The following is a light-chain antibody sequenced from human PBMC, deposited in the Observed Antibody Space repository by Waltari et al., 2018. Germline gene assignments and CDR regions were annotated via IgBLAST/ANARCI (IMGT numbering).Light chain of an antibody. V-gene: IGKV3-11*01. CDR2: DAS. J-gene: IGKJ1*01. Sequence: IVLTHSPATLSLSPAERATLSCRTSQRVSSYLAWYHQKPGQASRLLIYDASNRSTGIPARCSGGGSGTDFTLTISSLEPDDFAVYYCQQRSNRPQWTFGQGTKVEI. CDR3: QQRSNRPQWT. CDR1: QRVSSY.